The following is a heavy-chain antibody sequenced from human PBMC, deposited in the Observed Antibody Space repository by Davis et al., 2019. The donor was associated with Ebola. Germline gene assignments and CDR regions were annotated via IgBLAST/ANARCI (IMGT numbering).Heavy chain of an antibody. V-gene: IGHV3-23*01. CDR3: AKVHYYDSSGPNWRNWYFDL. D-gene: IGHD3-22*01. Sequence: PGGSLRLSCAASGFTFSSYAMSCVRQAPGKGLEWVSAISGSGGSTYYADSVKGRFTISRDNSKNTLYLQMNSLRAEDTAVYYCAKVHYYDSSGPNWRNWYFDLWGRGTLVTVSS. CDR1: GFTFSSYA. CDR2: ISGSGGST. J-gene: IGHJ2*01.